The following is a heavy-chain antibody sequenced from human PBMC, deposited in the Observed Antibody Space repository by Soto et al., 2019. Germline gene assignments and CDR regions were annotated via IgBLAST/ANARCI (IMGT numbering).Heavy chain of an antibody. V-gene: IGHV4-4*02. D-gene: IGHD3-9*01. Sequence: SEPLSLTCAVSGCSIISSNWWNFFRQPPGKGLEWIGEIYHSGSTYYKPSLKSRVAMSVDTSKNQFSLKLTSAAAADTAVYYCARRDWSGSTSHFYFDYWGQGVLVTVSS. CDR1: GCSIISSNW. J-gene: IGHJ4*02. CDR3: ARRDWSGSTSHFYFDY. CDR2: IYHSGST.